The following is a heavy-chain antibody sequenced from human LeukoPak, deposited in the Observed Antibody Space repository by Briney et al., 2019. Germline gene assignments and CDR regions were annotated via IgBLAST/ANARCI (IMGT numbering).Heavy chain of an antibody. D-gene: IGHD4-17*01. CDR1: GFTFDDYA. CDR3: TRNTVTVHFDY. CDR2: IRSKAFGGTP. J-gene: IGHJ4*02. V-gene: IGHV3-49*03. Sequence: PGRSLRLSCSASGFTFDDYAVSCFRQAPGKGLEWVGFIRSKAFGGTPEYAASVRGRFTISRDDSKSIAYLQMNSLKTEDTAVYYCTRNTVTVHFDYWSQGTLVTVSS.